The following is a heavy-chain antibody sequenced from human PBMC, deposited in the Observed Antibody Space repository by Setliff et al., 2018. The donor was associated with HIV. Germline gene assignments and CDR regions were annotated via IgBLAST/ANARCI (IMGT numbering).Heavy chain of an antibody. CDR3: ARVFPPIRGAPFGTPPGAFDI. J-gene: IGHJ3*02. V-gene: IGHV4-4*07. D-gene: IGHD2-15*01. CDR1: GGSMSNYY. CDR2: VYTSGST. Sequence: PSETLSLTCSVSGGSMSNYYWSWIRQRAGKRLEWIGRVYTSGSTIYNPSLRSRVTMSVDTSKSQFSLKLNSVATADTDVYYCARVFPPIRGAPFGTPPGAFDIWGQGTMVTVSS.